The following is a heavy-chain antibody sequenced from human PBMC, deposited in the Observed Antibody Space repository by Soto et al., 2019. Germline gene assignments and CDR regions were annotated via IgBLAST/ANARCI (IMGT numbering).Heavy chain of an antibody. Sequence: GGSLRLSCLGSGFTFESYWMSWVRQAPGKGLQWVANIRQDGSDKYYVDSVRGRFTISRDNAKKTLYLQMNSLRAEDTAVYFCARDRSESVAVNAPPFNHWGQGTPVTVSS. V-gene: IGHV3-7*01. D-gene: IGHD6-19*01. CDR1: GFTFESYW. CDR2: IRQDGSDK. J-gene: IGHJ4*02. CDR3: ARDRSESVAVNAPPFNH.